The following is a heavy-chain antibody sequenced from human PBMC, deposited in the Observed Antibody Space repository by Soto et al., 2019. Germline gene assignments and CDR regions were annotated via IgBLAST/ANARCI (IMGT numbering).Heavy chain of an antibody. CDR2: ISAYNGNT. J-gene: IGHJ4*02. Sequence: GASVKVSCKASGYTFTSYGISWVRQAPGQGLEWMGWISAYNGNTNYAQKLQGRVTMTTDTSTSTAYMELRSLRSDDTAVYYCARVRLDITVTTVDYWGQGTLVTVSS. D-gene: IGHD4-4*01. V-gene: IGHV1-18*01. CDR1: GYTFTSYG. CDR3: ARVRLDITVTTVDY.